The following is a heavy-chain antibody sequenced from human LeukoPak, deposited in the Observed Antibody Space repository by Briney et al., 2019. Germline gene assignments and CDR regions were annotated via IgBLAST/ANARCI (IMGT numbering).Heavy chain of an antibody. J-gene: IGHJ4*02. CDR2: ISGSGGST. CDR1: GFIFSSYW. CDR3: AKRRSRGSFDY. V-gene: IGHV3-23*01. Sequence: GGSLRLSCAASGFIFSSYWMSWVRQAPGKGLEWVSAISGSGGSTYYADSVKGRFTISRDNSKNTLYLQMNSLRAEDTAVYYCAKRRSRGSFDYWGQGTLVTVSS.